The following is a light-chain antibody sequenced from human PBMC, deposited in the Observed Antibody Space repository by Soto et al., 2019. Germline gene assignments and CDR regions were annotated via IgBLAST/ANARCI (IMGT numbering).Light chain of an antibody. V-gene: IGLV1-44*01. J-gene: IGLJ2*01. CDR2: SNN. CDR3: AAWDDSAVV. CDR1: SSNIGSNT. Sequence: QSVLTQPPSAPGTPGQRVTISCSGSSSNIGSNTVNWYQQLPGTAPKLLIYSNNQRPSGVPDRFSGSKSGTSASLAISGLQSEDEADYYCAAWDDSAVVFGGGTKLTVL.